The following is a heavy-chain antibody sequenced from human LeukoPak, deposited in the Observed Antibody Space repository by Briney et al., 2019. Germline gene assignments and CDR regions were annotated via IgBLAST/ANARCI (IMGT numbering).Heavy chain of an antibody. J-gene: IGHJ5*02. CDR2: IYYSGST. V-gene: IGHV4-30-4*01. CDR1: GGSISSGDYY. Sequence: SETLSLTCTVSGGSISSGDYYWSWIRQPPGKGLEWIGYIYYSGSTYYNPSLKSRVTISVDTSKNQFSLKLSSVTAADTAVYYCARGGGFWSGYYYWFDPWGQGTLVTVSS. CDR3: ARGGGFWSGYYYWFDP. D-gene: IGHD3-3*01.